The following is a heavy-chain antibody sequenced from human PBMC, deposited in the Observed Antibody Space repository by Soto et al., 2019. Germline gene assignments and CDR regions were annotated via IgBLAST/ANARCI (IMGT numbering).Heavy chain of an antibody. CDR1: GFTFSSYA. V-gene: IGHV3-30-3*01. J-gene: IGHJ4*02. D-gene: IGHD2-2*01. Sequence: QVQLVESGGGVVQPGRSLRLSCAASGFTFSSYAMHWVHQAPGKGLEWVALISHDGSNKYYADSVKGRFTISRDNYKNTLYLQMNSLRTEYTSVYYCGRCSSTSCHLGADYWGQGTLVTVSS. CDR2: ISHDGSNK. CDR3: GRCSSTSCHLGADY.